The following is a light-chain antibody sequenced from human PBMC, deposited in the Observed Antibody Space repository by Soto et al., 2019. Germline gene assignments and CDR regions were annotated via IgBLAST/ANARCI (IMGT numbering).Light chain of an antibody. V-gene: IGKV1-9*01. Sequence: DIQLTQSPSFLSASVGDRVTITCRASQDINTYLAWYQQKPGKAPKLLIFAAYTLQNGVPSRFSGSGSGTEFTVTITSLQPEDFATFFCQQRKSYPITFGQGTRLEIK. J-gene: IGKJ5*01. CDR1: QDINTY. CDR3: QQRKSYPIT. CDR2: AAY.